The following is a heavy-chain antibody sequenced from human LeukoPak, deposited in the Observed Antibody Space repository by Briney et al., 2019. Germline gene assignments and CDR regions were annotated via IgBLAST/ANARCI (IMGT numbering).Heavy chain of an antibody. V-gene: IGHV3-33*01. CDR3: ARDFRDYRDYVAYFDS. CDR2: IWYDGSNK. J-gene: IGHJ4*02. Sequence: PGGSLRLSCAASGFTFSSYGMHWVRQAPGKGLEWVAVIWYDGSNKYYADSVKGRFTISRDNSKNTLYLQMNSLRAEDTAVYYCARDFRDYRDYVAYFDSWGQGTLVTVSS. CDR1: GFTFSSYG. D-gene: IGHD4-17*01.